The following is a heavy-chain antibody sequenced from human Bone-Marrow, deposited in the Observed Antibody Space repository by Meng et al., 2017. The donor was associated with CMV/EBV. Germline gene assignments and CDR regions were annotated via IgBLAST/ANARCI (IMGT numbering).Heavy chain of an antibody. CDR3: ARAGSSSTSYYFDD. CDR2: MNPNSGNT. CDR1: GYTFTSYD. D-gene: IGHD6-6*01. J-gene: IGHJ4*02. Sequence: ASVKVSCKASGYTFTSYDINWVRQATGQGLEWMGWMNPNSGNTGYAQKFQGRVTITRNTPISTAYMELSSLRSEDTAVYYCARAGSSSTSYYFDDWGQGTLVTVYS. V-gene: IGHV1-8*01.